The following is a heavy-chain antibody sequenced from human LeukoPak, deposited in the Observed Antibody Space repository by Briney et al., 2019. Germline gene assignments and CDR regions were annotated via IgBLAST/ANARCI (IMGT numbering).Heavy chain of an antibody. CDR1: GDSISGYY. D-gene: IGHD3-10*01. CDR2: IYDSGST. V-gene: IGHV4-59*08. CDR3: ARLSGGRWFDP. Sequence: SGTLSLTCTVSGDSISGYYWSWIRQPPGKGLEWIGYIYDSGSTNYNPSLKSRVTISGDTSKNQFTLKLSSVTAADTAVYYCARLSGGRWFDPWGQGTLVTVSS. J-gene: IGHJ5*02.